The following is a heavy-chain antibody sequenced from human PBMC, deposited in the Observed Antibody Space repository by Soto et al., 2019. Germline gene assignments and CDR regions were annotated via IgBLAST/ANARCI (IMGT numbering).Heavy chain of an antibody. CDR1: GFTFSSYG. Sequence: GGSLRLSCAASGFTFSSYGMHWVRQAPGKGLEWVAVISYDGSNKYYADSVKGRFTISRDNSKNTLYLQMNSLRAEDTAVYYCAKDFASVSHINLDYWGQGTLVTVSS. J-gene: IGHJ4*02. D-gene: IGHD1-20*01. CDR2: ISYDGSNK. CDR3: AKDFASVSHINLDY. V-gene: IGHV3-30*18.